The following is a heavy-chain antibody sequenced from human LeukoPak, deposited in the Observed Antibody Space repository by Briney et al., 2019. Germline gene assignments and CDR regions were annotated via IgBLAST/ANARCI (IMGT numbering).Heavy chain of an antibody. D-gene: IGHD2-8*02. CDR3: GLVASGNWWFDP. CDR2: INPNSGVT. J-gene: IGHJ5*02. V-gene: IGHV1-2*02. CDR1: GYTFPVYH. Sequence: ASVKVSCTTSGYTFPVYHIHWVRQAPGQGLEWMGWINPNSGVTNYAQTLQGRFTLTGDTSITTSYMELTGLTSVDTAVYYCGLVASGNWWFDPWGQGTLVTVSS.